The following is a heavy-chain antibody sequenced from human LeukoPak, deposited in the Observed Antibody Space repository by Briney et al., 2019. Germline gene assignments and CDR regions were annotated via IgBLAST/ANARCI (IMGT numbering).Heavy chain of an antibody. CDR1: GGSISSYY. CDR2: IYTSGST. D-gene: IGHD2-2*01. V-gene: IGHV4-4*09. J-gene: IGHJ4*02. CDR3: VRVVPAYYFDY. Sequence: PSETLSLTCTVSGGSISSYYWSWIRQPPGKGLDWIGYIYTSGSTNYNPSLKSRVTISVDTSKNQFSLKLSSVTAADTAVYYCVRVVPAYYFDYWGQGTLVTVSS.